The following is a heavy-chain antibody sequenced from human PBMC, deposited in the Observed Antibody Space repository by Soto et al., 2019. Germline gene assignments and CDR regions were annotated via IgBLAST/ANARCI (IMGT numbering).Heavy chain of an antibody. J-gene: IGHJ5*02. CDR1: GGTFSSYA. D-gene: IGHD3-10*01. V-gene: IGHV1-69*13. CDR3: AFYGSGSYYNVPWFVP. CDR2: IIPIFGTA. Sequence: SVKVSCKASGGTFSSYAISWVRQAPGQGLEWMGGIIPIFGTANYAQKFQGRVTITADESTSTAYMELSSLRSEDTAVYYCAFYGSGSYYNVPWFVPWGQGTLVTVSS.